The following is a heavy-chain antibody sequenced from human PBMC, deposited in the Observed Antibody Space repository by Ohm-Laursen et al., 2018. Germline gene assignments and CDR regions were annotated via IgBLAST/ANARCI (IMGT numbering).Heavy chain of an antibody. J-gene: IGHJ4*02. CDR2: ISYDGSNK. CDR3: TYDSGWSFGY. CDR1: GFTFSSYG. D-gene: IGHD6-19*01. Sequence: SSLRLSCAASGFTFSSYGMHWVRQAPGKGLEWVAVISYDGSNKYYADSVKGRFTISRDNSKNTLYLQMNSLRAEDTAVYYCTYDSGWSFGYWGQGTLVTVSS. V-gene: IGHV3-30*18.